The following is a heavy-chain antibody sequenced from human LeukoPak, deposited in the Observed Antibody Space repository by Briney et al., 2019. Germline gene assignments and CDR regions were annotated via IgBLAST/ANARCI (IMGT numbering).Heavy chain of an antibody. CDR1: GYSIRSGFY. CDR3: ARVGFSKWFDP. Sequence: SETLSLTCSVSGYSIRSGFYWGWIRQPPGKGLEWIGSIFHSGSTYYNPSLKSRVTISVDTSKNQFSLKLSSVTAADTAVYYCARVGFSKWFDPWGQGTLVTVSS. D-gene: IGHD3-10*01. J-gene: IGHJ5*02. V-gene: IGHV4-38-2*02. CDR2: IFHSGST.